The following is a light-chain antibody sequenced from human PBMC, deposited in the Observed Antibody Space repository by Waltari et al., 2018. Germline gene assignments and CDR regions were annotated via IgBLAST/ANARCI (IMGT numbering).Light chain of an antibody. J-gene: IGKJ2*03. CDR3: QQFYETPYS. Sequence: DIVVTQSPDSLAVSLGERATINCKSSQSVLYRANNKKYLAWYQRKSGQPPKLLIKWASIRESGVPDRFSGSGSETDFTLTISNLQAEDGAVYYCQQFYETPYSFGQGTKLEVK. CDR2: WAS. CDR1: QSVLYRANNKKY. V-gene: IGKV4-1*01.